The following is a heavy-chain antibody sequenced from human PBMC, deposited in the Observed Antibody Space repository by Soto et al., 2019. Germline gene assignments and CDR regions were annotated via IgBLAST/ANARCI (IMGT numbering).Heavy chain of an antibody. V-gene: IGHV3-53*01. CDR1: GFTVSNTY. CDR3: ARALPVAKGGFDP. J-gene: IGHJ5*02. Sequence: GGSLRLSCAASGFTVSNTYMTWVRQPPGRGLECVSVIYTAGGTNYADSVKGRFIISRDNSKNTLYLQMNSLRAEDTAVYYCARALPVAKGGFDPWGQGTLVTVSS. CDR2: IYTAGGT. D-gene: IGHD2-2*01.